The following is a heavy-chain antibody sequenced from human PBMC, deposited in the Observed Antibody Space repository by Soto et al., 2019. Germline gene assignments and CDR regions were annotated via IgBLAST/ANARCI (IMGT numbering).Heavy chain of an antibody. V-gene: IGHV4-39*01. CDR3: ARKRGLLWFGELSYYMDV. CDR1: GGSISSSSYY. J-gene: IGHJ6*03. CDR2: IYYSGST. Sequence: SETLSLTCTVSGGSISSSSYYWGWIRQPPGKGLEWTGSIYYSGSTYYNPSLKSRVTISVDTSKNQFSLKLSSVTAADTAVYYCARKRGLLWFGELSYYMDVWGKGTTVTVSS. D-gene: IGHD3-10*01.